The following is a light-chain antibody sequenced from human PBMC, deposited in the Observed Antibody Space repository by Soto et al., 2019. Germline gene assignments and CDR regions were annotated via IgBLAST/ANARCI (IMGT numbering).Light chain of an antibody. CDR2: GSS. CDR1: QTVSSSF. CDR3: QQYSSSPDS. J-gene: IGKJ2*03. V-gene: IGKV3-20*01. Sequence: ENVLTQSPGTLSLSPGERATLSCRASQTVSSSFLAWYQQKPGQAPSLLIYGSSSRASGIPDRFSGSGSGTDVTLTISRREPEDFAVYYCQQYSSSPDSVGQGTKLEIK.